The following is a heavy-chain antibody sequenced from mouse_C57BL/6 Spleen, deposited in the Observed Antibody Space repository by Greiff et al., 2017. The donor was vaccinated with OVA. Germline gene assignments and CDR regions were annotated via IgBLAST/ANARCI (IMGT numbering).Heavy chain of an antibody. CDR1: GYTFTSYW. CDR3: ATPSITTVVFDV. Sequence: QVQLQQPGAELVRPGSSVKLSCKASGYTFTSYWMDWVKQRPGQGLEWIGNIYPSDSETHYNQKFKDKATLTVDKSSSTAYMQLSSLTSEDSAVYYCATPSITTVVFDVWGTGTTVTVSS. D-gene: IGHD1-1*01. CDR2: IYPSDSET. V-gene: IGHV1-61*01. J-gene: IGHJ1*03.